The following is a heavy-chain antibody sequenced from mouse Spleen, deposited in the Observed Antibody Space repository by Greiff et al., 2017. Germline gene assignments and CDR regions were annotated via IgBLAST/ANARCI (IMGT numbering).Heavy chain of an antibody. Sequence: EVQLVESGGGLVKPGGSLKLSCAASGFTFSDYGMHWVRQAPEKGLEWVAYISSGSSTIYYADTVKGRFTISRDNAKNTLFLQMTSLRSEDTAMYYCARAYYRYDGFAYWGQGTLVTVSA. CDR2: ISSGSSTI. CDR1: GFTFSDYG. J-gene: IGHJ3*01. D-gene: IGHD2-14*01. CDR3: ARAYYRYDGFAY. V-gene: IGHV5-17*01.